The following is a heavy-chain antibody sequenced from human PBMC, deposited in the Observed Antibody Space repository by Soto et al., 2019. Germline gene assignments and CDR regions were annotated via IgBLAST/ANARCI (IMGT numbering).Heavy chain of an antibody. CDR2: IYPGDSDT. Sequence: GESLKISCKGSGYSFTSYWIGWVRQMPGKGLEWMGIIYPGDSDTRYSPSFQGQVTISADKSISTAYLQWSSLKASDTAMYYCARRTRGELGSRIAVAGGHYYYYMDVWGKGTTVTVSS. D-gene: IGHD6-19*01. CDR1: GYSFTSYW. CDR3: ARRTRGELGSRIAVAGGHYYYYMDV. J-gene: IGHJ6*03. V-gene: IGHV5-51*01.